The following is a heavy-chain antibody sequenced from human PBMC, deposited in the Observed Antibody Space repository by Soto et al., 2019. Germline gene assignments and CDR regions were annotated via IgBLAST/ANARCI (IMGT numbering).Heavy chain of an antibody. CDR3: ARTMVTDFDY. D-gene: IGHD5-18*01. J-gene: IGHJ4*02. CDR1: GFTFSDYW. CDR2: ISSSGSTI. V-gene: IGHV3-48*03. Sequence: GGSLRLSCEASGFTFSDYWMIWVRQAPGKGLEWVSYISSSGSTIYYADSVKGRFTISRDNAKNSLYLQMNSLRAEDTAVYYCARTMVTDFDYWGQGTLVTVSS.